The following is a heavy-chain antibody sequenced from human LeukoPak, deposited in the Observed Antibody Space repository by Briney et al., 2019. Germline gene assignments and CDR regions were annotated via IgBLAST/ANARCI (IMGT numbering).Heavy chain of an antibody. CDR1: GGSISSSSYY. D-gene: IGHD3-10*01. V-gene: IGHV4-39*01. Sequence: PSETLSLTCTASGGSISSSSYYWGWIRQPPGKGLEWIGSIYYSGSTYYNPSLKSRVTISVDTSKNQFSLKLSSVTAADTAVYYCARQGSSGSYYYFDYWGQGTLVTVSS. J-gene: IGHJ4*02. CDR3: ARQGSSGSYYYFDY. CDR2: IYYSGST.